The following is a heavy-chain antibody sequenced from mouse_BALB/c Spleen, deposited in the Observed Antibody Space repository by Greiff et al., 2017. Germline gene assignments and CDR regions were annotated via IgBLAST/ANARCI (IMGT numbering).Heavy chain of an antibody. CDR1: GYTFTSYW. V-gene: IGHV1S81*02. CDR2: INPSNGRT. CDR3: ARLHPPMDY. J-gene: IGHJ4*01. Sequence: QVQLQQPGAELVKPGASVKLSCKASGYTFTSYWMHWVKQRPGQGLEWIGEINPSNGRTNYNEKFKSKATLTVDKSSSTAYMQLSSLTSEDSAVYYCARLHPPMDYWGQGTSVTVSS.